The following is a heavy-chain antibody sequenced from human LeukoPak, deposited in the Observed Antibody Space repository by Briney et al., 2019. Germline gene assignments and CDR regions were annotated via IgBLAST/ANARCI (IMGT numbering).Heavy chain of an antibody. CDR2: ISSSGTTI. J-gene: IGHJ5*02. CDR3: AREGGNGWYSGWFDP. CDR1: GFTFRTSG. V-gene: IGHV3-48*01. D-gene: IGHD6-19*01. Sequence: GGSLRLSCAASGFTFRTSGMNWVRQAPGKGLEWVSYISSSGTTISYAQSVKGRFTITRDNAQNSLTLHMNTLRADDTAVYYCAREGGNGWYSGWFDPWGQGILVTVSS.